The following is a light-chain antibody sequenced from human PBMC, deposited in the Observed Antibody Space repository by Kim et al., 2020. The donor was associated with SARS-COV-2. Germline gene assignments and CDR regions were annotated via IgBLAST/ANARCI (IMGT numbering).Light chain of an antibody. V-gene: IGLV1-44*01. J-gene: IGLJ1*01. Sequence: GHRGPITCSGNSSNIGTTTVNWYQQLPGTAPKLLIYTSNQRPSGVPDRFSGSKSGTSASLAISGLQSEDGGDYYCGAWDDTLKGYVFGTGTKVTVL. CDR3: GAWDDTLKGYV. CDR2: TSN. CDR1: SSNIGTTT.